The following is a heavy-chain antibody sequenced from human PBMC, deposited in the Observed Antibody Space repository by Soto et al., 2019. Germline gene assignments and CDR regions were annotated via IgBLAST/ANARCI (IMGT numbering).Heavy chain of an antibody. Sequence: RGESLKISCQASGFTFSYYWIGWVRQMPGKGLEWMGIIYPDDSDARYNPSFQGRVTMSADKSNSTAYLQWSSLKASDTAIYYCARRGREALYYSMDVWGQGTTVTVSS. CDR1: GFTFSYYW. J-gene: IGHJ6*02. CDR2: IYPDDSDA. CDR3: ARRGREALYYSMDV. V-gene: IGHV5-51*01.